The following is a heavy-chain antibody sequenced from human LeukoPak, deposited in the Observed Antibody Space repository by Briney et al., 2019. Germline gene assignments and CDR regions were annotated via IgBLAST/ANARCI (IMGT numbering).Heavy chain of an antibody. J-gene: IGHJ5*02. CDR1: GWSFNDYY. Sequence: PSETLSLTCAVYGWSFNDYYWNWVRQPPGKGLEWIGEINARGDTNYNPSLKSRVTISVDTSKKQFSLRFTSTIAADTAVYYCVRGQVPAARGYNWSDPWGQGTLVTVSS. CDR3: VRGQVPAARGYNWSDP. D-gene: IGHD2-2*01. CDR2: INARGDT. V-gene: IGHV4-34*01.